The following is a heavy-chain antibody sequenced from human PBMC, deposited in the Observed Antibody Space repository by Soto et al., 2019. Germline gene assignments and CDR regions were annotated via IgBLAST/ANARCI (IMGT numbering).Heavy chain of an antibody. D-gene: IGHD2-21*02. CDR2: ISYDGSNK. V-gene: IGHV3-30*18. J-gene: IGHJ4*02. CDR1: GFTFSSYG. CDR3: AKGVAVVTAIPGYFDY. Sequence: PGGSLRLSCAASGFTFSSYGMHWVRQAPGKGLEWVAVISYDGSNKYYADSAKGRFTISRDNSKNTLYLQMNSLRAEDTAVYYCAKGVAVVTAIPGYFDYWGQGTLVTVSS.